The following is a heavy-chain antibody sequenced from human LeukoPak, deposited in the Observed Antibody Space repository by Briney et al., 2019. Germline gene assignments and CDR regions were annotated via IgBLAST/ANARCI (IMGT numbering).Heavy chain of an antibody. D-gene: IGHD4-17*01. Sequence: QAGGSLRLSCAASGFTFSGSAIHWVRQASGKGLEWVGRIRSKANSYATSSAASVKGRFTISRDDSKNTAYLQMNSLKTEDTAVYYCTRDYGVLFDYWGQGTLVTVSS. CDR2: IRSKANSYAT. V-gene: IGHV3-73*01. J-gene: IGHJ4*02. CDR1: GFTFSGSA. CDR3: TRDYGVLFDY.